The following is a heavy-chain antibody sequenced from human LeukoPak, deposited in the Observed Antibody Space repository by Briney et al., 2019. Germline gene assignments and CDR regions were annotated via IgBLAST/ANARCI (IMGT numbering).Heavy chain of an antibody. CDR1: GGSISSYY. CDR2: IYTSGST. J-gene: IGHJ3*02. CDR3: ARERITMVRGVIRSDAFDI. V-gene: IGHV4-4*07. Sequence: SETLSLTCTVSGGSISSYYWSWIRQPAGKGPEWIGRIYTSGSTNYNPSLKSRVTMSVDTSKNQFSLKLSSVTAADTAVYYCARERITMVRGVIRSDAFDIWGQGTMVTVSS. D-gene: IGHD3-10*01.